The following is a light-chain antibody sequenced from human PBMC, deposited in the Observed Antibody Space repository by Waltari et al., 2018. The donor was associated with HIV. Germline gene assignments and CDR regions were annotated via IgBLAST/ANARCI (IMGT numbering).Light chain of an antibody. CDR1: QSILYSSNNNNY. CDR3: QQYYSPPPT. V-gene: IGKV4-1*01. J-gene: IGKJ2*01. CDR2: WAS. Sequence: IVMTQSPDSLAVSLGERATINCKSSQSILYSSNNNNYLAWYQQKPGQPPKLLIYWASTRESGVPDRFSGSGSGTDFTLTISSLQAEDVAVYFCQQYYSPPPTFGQGTKLEIK.